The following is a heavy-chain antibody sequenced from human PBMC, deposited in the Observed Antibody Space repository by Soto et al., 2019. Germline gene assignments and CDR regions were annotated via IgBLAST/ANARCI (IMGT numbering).Heavy chain of an antibody. J-gene: IGHJ5*02. D-gene: IGHD3-16*02. CDR2: ISGSGGST. Sequence: PGGSLRLSCAASGFTFSSYAMSWVRQAPGKGLEWVSAISGSGGSTYYADSVKGRFTISRDNSKNTLYLQMNSLRAEDTAVYYCAKGRYDYVWGSYRNWFDPWGQGTLVTVSS. CDR3: AKGRYDYVWGSYRNWFDP. CDR1: GFTFSSYA. V-gene: IGHV3-23*01.